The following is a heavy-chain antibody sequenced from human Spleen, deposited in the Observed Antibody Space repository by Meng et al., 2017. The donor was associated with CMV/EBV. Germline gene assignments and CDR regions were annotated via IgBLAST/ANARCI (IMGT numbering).Heavy chain of an antibody. V-gene: IGHV3-30*02. CDR1: GFTFSSYG. Sequence: GESLKISCAASGFTFSSYGIHWVRQAPGKGLEWVAFIRYDASSKYYVDSVKGRFTISRDNSKSTLYLQMNSLRAEDTAVYYCAKDLGDGSLFDYWGQGTLVTVSS. J-gene: IGHJ4*02. D-gene: IGHD3-10*01. CDR3: AKDLGDGSLFDY. CDR2: IRYDASSK.